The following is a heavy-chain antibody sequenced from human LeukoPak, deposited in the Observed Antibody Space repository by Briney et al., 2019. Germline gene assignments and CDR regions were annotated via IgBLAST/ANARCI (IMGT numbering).Heavy chain of an antibody. CDR1: GGSISSGDYY. CDR3: ARAVAATTTDWFDP. D-gene: IGHD2-15*01. Sequence: SETLSLTCTVSGGSISSGDYYWSWIRQPPEKGLEWIGYIYYSGSTYYNPSLKSRVTISVDTSKNQFSLKLSSVTAADTAVYYCARAVAATTTDWFDPWGQGTLVTVSS. CDR2: IYYSGST. J-gene: IGHJ5*02. V-gene: IGHV4-30-4*01.